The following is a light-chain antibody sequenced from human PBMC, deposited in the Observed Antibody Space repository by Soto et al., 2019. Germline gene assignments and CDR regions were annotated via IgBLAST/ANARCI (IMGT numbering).Light chain of an antibody. CDR1: QGISSY. Sequence: DIQLTQSPSFLSASVGVRVTITCRASQGISSYLAWYQQKPGKAPKLLIYAASTLQSGVPSMFSGSGSGTEFTLTISSLQPEDFATSYCQQLNSYPYTFGQGTKLEIK. J-gene: IGKJ2*01. V-gene: IGKV1-9*01. CDR2: AAS. CDR3: QQLNSYPYT.